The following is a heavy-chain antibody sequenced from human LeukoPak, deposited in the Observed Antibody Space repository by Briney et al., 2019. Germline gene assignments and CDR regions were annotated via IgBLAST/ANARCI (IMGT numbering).Heavy chain of an antibody. V-gene: IGHV4-31*03. Sequence: SQTLSLTCTVSGGSISSGGYYWSWIRQHPGKGLEWIGYIYYSGSTYYNPSLKSRVTISVDTSKNQFSLKLSSVTAADTAVYYCARRGYSYGSYYFAYWGQGTLVTVSS. CDR3: ARRGYSYGSYYFAY. CDR1: GGSISSGGYY. CDR2: IYYSGST. J-gene: IGHJ4*02. D-gene: IGHD5-18*01.